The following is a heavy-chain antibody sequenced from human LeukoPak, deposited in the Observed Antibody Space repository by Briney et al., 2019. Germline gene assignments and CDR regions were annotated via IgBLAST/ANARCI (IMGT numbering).Heavy chain of an antibody. V-gene: IGHV3-30*03. CDR1: GFTFSNYW. J-gene: IGHJ6*02. D-gene: IGHD3-10*01. CDR3: ARDRGAPSGKYYYYGMDV. Sequence: PGGSLRLSCAASGFTFSNYWMSWVRQGPGKGLEWVAVISYAGSNKYYADSVKGRFTISRDNSKNTLYLQMNSLRAEDTAVYYCARDRGAPSGKYYYYGMDVWGQGTTVTVSS. CDR2: ISYAGSNK.